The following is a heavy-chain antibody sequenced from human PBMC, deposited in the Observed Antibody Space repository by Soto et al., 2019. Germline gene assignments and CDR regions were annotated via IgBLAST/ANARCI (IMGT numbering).Heavy chain of an antibody. CDR3: ARDTTDCSRTSCYFDY. CDR2: IIPILGIA. V-gene: IGHV1-69*08. D-gene: IGHD2-2*01. Sequence: QVQLVQSGAEVKKPGSSVKVSCKASGGTFSSYTISWVRQAPGQGLEWMGRIIPILGIANYAQKFQGRVTIPADTSTSTAYMELSSLRSEDTAVYYCARDTTDCSRTSCYFDYWGQGTLVTVSS. CDR1: GGTFSSYT. J-gene: IGHJ4*02.